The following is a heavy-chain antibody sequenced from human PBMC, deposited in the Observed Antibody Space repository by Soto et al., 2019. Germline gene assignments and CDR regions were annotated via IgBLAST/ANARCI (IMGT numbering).Heavy chain of an antibody. CDR3: AKDDYYDKTPTGLFDY. CDR2: ISYDGSNK. CDR1: GFTFSSYG. V-gene: IGHV3-30*18. J-gene: IGHJ4*02. D-gene: IGHD3-22*01. Sequence: GSLRLSCAASGFTFSSYGMHWVRQAPGKGLEWVAVISYDGSNKYYADSVKGRFTISRDNSKNTLYLQMNSLRAEDTAVYYCAKDDYYDKTPTGLFDYWGQGTLVTVSS.